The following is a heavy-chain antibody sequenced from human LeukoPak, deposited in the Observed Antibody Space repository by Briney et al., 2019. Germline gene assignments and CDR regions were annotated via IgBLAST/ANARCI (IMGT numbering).Heavy chain of an antibody. V-gene: IGHV3-7*01. CDR3: VKDSTEFRVWDSYDTAGLNY. D-gene: IGHD3-22*01. J-gene: IGHJ4*02. CDR1: GFTFSSYW. CDR2: IKQDGSEK. Sequence: PGGTLRLYCAASGFTFSSYWMSWVRQAPGKGLEGVANIKQDGSEKYYVDSVRGRFTMSRDNAKNSLYLQMNSLRAEDTAVYYCVKDSTEFRVWDSYDTAGLNYWGQGNLVTVSA.